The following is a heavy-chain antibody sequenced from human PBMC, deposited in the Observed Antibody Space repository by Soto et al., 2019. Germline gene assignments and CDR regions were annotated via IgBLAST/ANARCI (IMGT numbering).Heavy chain of an antibody. D-gene: IGHD5-18*01. CDR2: VYTSGST. V-gene: IGHV4-4*07. CDR3: ARDIRGYSYGTYYYGMDV. J-gene: IGHJ6*02. CDR1: GGSISSYY. Sequence: SETLSLTCTVSGGSISSYYWSWIRQPAGKGLEWIGRVYTSGSTNYNPSLKSRVTMSVDTSKNQFSLKLSSVTAADTAVYYCARDIRGYSYGTYYYGMDVWGQGTTVTVSS.